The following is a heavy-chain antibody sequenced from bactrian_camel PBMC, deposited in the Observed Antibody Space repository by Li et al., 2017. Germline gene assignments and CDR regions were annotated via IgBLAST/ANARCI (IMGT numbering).Heavy chain of an antibody. CDR3: AADRMACLRSSVQIEACNY. D-gene: IGHD1*01. J-gene: IGHJ4*01. Sequence: DVQLVESGGSSVQPGGSLRLSCEASGFTFSSTIMRWVRQAPGKGLEWVSTIQIEVDGRRTLYADSVKGRFIISRDGAENTVSLHMNSLKPEDTAMYYCAADRMACLRSSVQIEACNYWGQGTQVTVS. CDR2: IQIEVDGRRT. CDR1: GFTFSSTI. V-gene: IGHV3S40*01.